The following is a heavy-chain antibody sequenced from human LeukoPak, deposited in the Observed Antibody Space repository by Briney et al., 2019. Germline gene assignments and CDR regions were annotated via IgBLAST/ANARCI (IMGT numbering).Heavy chain of an antibody. Sequence: PGGSLRLSCAASGFIASNKYMSWGRQAPGKGLEWVSTLRSDGTTDYADSVKGRFTISRDDSKNTLYLQMNSLRVEDTAVYSCARRRGGYGEGELDYWGQGTLVPVSS. CDR3: ARRRGGYGEGELDY. J-gene: IGHJ4*02. D-gene: IGHD4-17*01. V-gene: IGHV3-66*04. CDR2: LRSDGTT. CDR1: GFIASNKY.